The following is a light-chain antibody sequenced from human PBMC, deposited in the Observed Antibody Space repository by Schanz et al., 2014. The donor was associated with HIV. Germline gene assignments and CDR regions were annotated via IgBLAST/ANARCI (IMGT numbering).Light chain of an antibody. J-gene: IGLJ2*01. Sequence: QSALTQPASVSGSPGQSITISCTGPNSDINFYYYVSWFQQHPGKAPQLMIYDGSRRPSGVSNRFSGSKSDNAASLTISGLQPEDEADYYCISYTRDTVLFGGGTQVTVL. V-gene: IGLV2-14*03. CDR3: ISYTRDTVL. CDR2: DGS. CDR1: NSDINFYYY.